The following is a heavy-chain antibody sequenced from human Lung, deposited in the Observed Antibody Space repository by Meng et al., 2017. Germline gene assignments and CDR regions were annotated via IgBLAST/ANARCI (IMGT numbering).Heavy chain of an antibody. J-gene: IGHJ4*02. CDR3: ARGGVTTDD. D-gene: IGHD4-17*01. Sequence: EAQVWEAGGGFIQPGGSLRLSCAASGFTFSTHWMHWVRQAPGKGLEWVSRITGDGSSTIYADSVQGRFTMSRDNAKNTLSLQMNSLRAEDTAVYYCARGGVTTDDWGQGTLVTVSS. V-gene: IGHV3-74*01. CDR2: ITGDGSST. CDR1: GFTFSTHW.